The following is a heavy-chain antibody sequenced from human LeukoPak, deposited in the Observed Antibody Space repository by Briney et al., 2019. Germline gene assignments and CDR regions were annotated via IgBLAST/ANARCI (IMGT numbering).Heavy chain of an antibody. CDR3: ARDNIAAAGYYYYYGMDV. CDR2: TWYDGSNK. D-gene: IGHD6-13*01. J-gene: IGHJ6*04. Sequence: PGGSLRLSCAASGFTFSSYGTYWVRQAQGKGLEWVAVTWYDGSNKYYADSVKGRFTISRDNSKNTLYLQMNSLRAEDTAVYYCARDNIAAAGYYYYYGMDVWGKGTTVTVSS. V-gene: IGHV3-33*01. CDR1: GFTFSSYG.